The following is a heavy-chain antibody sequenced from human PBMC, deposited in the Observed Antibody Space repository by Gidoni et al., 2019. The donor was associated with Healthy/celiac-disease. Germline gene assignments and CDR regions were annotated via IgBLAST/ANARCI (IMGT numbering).Heavy chain of an antibody. Sequence: QVQLQQWGGGLLKPSETLSLTCAVYGGSFSGYYWRWIRQPPGKGLEWIGEINHSGSTNYNPSLKSRVTISVDTSKTQFSLKLSSVTAADTAVCYCARDRIAARRQFDYWGQGTLVTVSA. V-gene: IGHV4-34*01. CDR2: INHSGST. D-gene: IGHD6-6*01. J-gene: IGHJ4*02. CDR1: GGSFSGYY. CDR3: ARDRIAARRQFDY.